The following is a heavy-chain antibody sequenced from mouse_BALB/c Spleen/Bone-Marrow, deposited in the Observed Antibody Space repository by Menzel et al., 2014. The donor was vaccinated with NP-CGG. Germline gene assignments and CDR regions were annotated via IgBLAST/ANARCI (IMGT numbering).Heavy chain of an antibody. D-gene: IGHD2-14*01. V-gene: IGHV1S130*01. CDR1: GYTFTSSW. J-gene: IGHJ2*01. CDR2: IHPNSGNT. CDR3: ARHHRYAYYFDY. Sequence: QVQLQQSGSVLVRPGASVKLSRKASGYTFTSSWIHWAKRRPGQGLEWIGEIHPNSGNTNYNEKFKGKATLTVDTSSSTAYVDLSSLTAEDSAVYYCARHHRYAYYFDYWGQGTTLTVSS.